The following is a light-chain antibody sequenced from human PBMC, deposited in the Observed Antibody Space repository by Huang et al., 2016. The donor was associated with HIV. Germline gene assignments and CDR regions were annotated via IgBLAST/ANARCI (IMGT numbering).Light chain of an antibody. CDR1: HTVSSN. V-gene: IGKV3-15*01. CDR2: GAS. Sequence: EIVMTQSPATLSVSPGERVTLSCSASHTVSSNLAWYQQNPGQAPWLLIYGASTRATGVPARFSGSGSGTEFTLTINSLQSEDFAVYYCQQYNNWPPSFGGGTKVEIK. CDR3: QQYNNWPPS. J-gene: IGKJ4*01.